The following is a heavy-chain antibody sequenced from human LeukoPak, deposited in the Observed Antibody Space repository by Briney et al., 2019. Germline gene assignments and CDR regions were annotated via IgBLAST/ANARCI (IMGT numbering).Heavy chain of an antibody. CDR2: IYHSGST. V-gene: IGHV4-38-2*02. Sequence: SETLSLTCTVSGYSISSGYYWGWIRQPPGKGLEWIGSIYHSGSTYYNPSLKSRVTISVDTSKNQFSLKLSSVTAADTAVYYCARWGDTAMALSSYFDYWGQGTLVTVSS. CDR3: ARWGDTAMALSSYFDY. D-gene: IGHD5-18*01. J-gene: IGHJ4*02. CDR1: GYSISSGYY.